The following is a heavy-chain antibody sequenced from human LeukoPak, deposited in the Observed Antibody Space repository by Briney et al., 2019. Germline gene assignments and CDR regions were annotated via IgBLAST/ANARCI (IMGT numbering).Heavy chain of an antibody. CDR1: GFTFSSYA. CDR3: ARLVGWFDP. Sequence: LRLSCAASGFTFSSYAMSWIRQHPGKGLEWIGYIYYSGSTYYNPSLKSRVTISVDTSKNQFSLKLSSVTAADTAVYYCARLVGWFDPWGQGTLVTVST. D-gene: IGHD6-6*01. J-gene: IGHJ5*02. CDR2: IYYSGST. V-gene: IGHV4-31*02.